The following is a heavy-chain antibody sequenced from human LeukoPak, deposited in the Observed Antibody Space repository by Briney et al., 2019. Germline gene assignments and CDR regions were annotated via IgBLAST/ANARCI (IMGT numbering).Heavy chain of an antibody. Sequence: GGSLRLSCAASRFTFSSYGMHWVRQAPGKGLEWVAFIRYDGSNKYYADSVKGRFTISRDNSKNTLYLQMNSLRAEDTAVYYCTKSRVFTIFGVVTSPDYYYMDVWGKGTTVTVSS. D-gene: IGHD3-3*01. CDR2: IRYDGSNK. CDR3: TKSRVFTIFGVVTSPDYYYMDV. V-gene: IGHV3-30*02. CDR1: RFTFSSYG. J-gene: IGHJ6*03.